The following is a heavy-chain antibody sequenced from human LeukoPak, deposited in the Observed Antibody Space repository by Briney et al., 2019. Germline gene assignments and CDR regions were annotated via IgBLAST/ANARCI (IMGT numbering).Heavy chain of an antibody. CDR2: ISHDGSNK. D-gene: IGHD5-18*01. CDR1: GISFNGYS. CDR3: ARIGFGYSYGQGFDY. V-gene: IGHV3-30-3*01. J-gene: IGHJ4*02. Sequence: PGGSLRLSCVVSGISFNGYSMNRVRQAPGKGLAWVAVISHDGSNKYYADSVKGRFTISRDNSENTLYLQMNSLRTEDTAVYYCARIGFGYSYGQGFDYWGQGTLVSVSS.